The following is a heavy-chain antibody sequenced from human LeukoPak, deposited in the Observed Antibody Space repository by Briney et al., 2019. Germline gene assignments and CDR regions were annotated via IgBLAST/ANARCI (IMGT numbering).Heavy chain of an antibody. D-gene: IGHD3-10*01. V-gene: IGHV1-69*04. Sequence: ASVKVSCKASGGTFNSDGINWVRQAPGQGLEWMGRIIPILGIANYAQKFQGRVTITADKSTSTAYMELSSLRSEDTAVYYCARRGLDYYGSGSYKRYYYYGMDVWGQGTTVTVSS. CDR3: ARRGLDYYGSGSYKRYYYYGMDV. CDR2: IIPILGIA. J-gene: IGHJ6*02. CDR1: GGTFNSDG.